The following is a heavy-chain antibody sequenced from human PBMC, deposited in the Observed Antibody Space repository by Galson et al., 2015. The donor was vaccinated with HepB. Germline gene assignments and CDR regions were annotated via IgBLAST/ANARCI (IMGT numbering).Heavy chain of an antibody. CDR2: IINSGSYT. J-gene: IGHJ3*02. CDR1: RFTFGDYY. D-gene: IGHD2-8*01. Sequence: SLRLSCAASRFTFGDYYMSWIRQAPGKGLEWISYIINSGSYTNYADSVKGRFTISRDNAKNQLSLTLSSVTAADTAVYYCARPLVLNGRFNPGVGPFHIWGHGTMVTVSA. V-gene: IGHV3-11*06. CDR3: ARPLVLNGRFNPGVGPFHI.